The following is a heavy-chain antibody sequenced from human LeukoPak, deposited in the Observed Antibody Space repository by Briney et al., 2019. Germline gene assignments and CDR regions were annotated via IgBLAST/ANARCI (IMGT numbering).Heavy chain of an antibody. J-gene: IGHJ4*02. CDR1: GFTFSSYW. Sequence: GGSLRLSCTTSGFTFSSYWMHWVRQAPGKGLVWVSRINPDGSITTYADSVKGRFTISRDNTKNTLYLQMNGLRAEDTAVYYCTFFGVAHRAYWGQGTLVTVSS. D-gene: IGHD3-3*01. CDR2: INPDGSIT. CDR3: TFFGVAHRAY. V-gene: IGHV3-74*01.